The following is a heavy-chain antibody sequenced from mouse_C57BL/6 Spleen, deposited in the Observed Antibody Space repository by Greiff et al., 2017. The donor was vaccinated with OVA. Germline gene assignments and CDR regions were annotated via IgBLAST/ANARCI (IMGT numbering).Heavy chain of an antibody. D-gene: IGHD1-1*01. CDR3: ARSGYGSSYDYFDY. Sequence: VQRVESGAELVRPGTSVKVSCKASGYAFTNYLIEWVKQRPGQGLEWIGVINPGSGGTNYNEKFKGKATLTADKSSSTAYMQLSSLTSEDSAVYFCARSGYGSSYDYFDYWGQGTTLTVSS. CDR2: INPGSGGT. V-gene: IGHV1-54*01. J-gene: IGHJ2*01. CDR1: GYAFTNYL.